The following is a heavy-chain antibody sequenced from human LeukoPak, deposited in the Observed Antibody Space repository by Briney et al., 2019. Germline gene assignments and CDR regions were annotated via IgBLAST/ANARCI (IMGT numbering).Heavy chain of an antibody. CDR1: GGSISSYY. V-gene: IGHV4-4*08. J-gene: IGHJ6*03. CDR2: IYTSGST. CDR3: AREKGGKDCSSTSCYMDV. D-gene: IGHD2-2*01. Sequence: SETLSLTCTVSGGSISSYYWSWIRQPPGKGLEWIGYIYTSGSTNYNPSLKSRVTISVDTSKNQFSLKLSSVTAADTAVYCCAREKGGKDCSSTSCYMDVWGKGTTVTVSS.